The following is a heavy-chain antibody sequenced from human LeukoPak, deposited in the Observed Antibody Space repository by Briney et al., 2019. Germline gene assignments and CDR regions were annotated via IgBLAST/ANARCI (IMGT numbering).Heavy chain of an antibody. CDR1: GYTFTSYG. CDR2: ISAYNGNT. J-gene: IGHJ5*02. D-gene: IGHD6-13*01. Sequence: GASVKVSCKASGYTFTSYGISWVRQAPGQGLEWMGWISAYNGNTNYAQKLQGRVTMTTDTSTSTAYMELRSLRSDDTAVYCCARGIAAAGTSWFDPWGQGTLVAVSS. CDR3: ARGIAAAGTSWFDP. V-gene: IGHV1-18*01.